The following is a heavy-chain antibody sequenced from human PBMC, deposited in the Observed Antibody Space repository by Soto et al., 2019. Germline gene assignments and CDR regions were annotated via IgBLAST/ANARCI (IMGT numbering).Heavy chain of an antibody. Sequence: QVQLVQSGAEVKKPGSSVKVSCKASGGTFSSYAISWVRQAPGQGLEWMGGIIPIFGTANYAQKFQGRVTITADESTSTAYMELSSLRSEDTAVYYCARRGYCINTSCYRIYYYGMDVWGQGTTVTVSS. D-gene: IGHD2-2*02. J-gene: IGHJ6*02. CDR3: ARRGYCINTSCYRIYYYGMDV. V-gene: IGHV1-69*12. CDR1: GGTFSSYA. CDR2: IIPIFGTA.